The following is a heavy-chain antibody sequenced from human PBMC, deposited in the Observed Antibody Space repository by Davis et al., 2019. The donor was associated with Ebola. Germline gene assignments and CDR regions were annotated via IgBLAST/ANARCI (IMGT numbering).Heavy chain of an antibody. V-gene: IGHV5-51*01. Sequence: GESLKISCKGSGYSFTSYWIGWVRQMPGKGLEWMGIIYPGDSDTRYSPSFQGQVTISADKSISTAYLQWSSLKASDTAMYSCARRVTTLEGGMDVWGQGTTVTVSS. CDR1: GYSFTSYW. D-gene: IGHD3-3*01. CDR2: IYPGDSDT. J-gene: IGHJ6*02. CDR3: ARRVTTLEGGMDV.